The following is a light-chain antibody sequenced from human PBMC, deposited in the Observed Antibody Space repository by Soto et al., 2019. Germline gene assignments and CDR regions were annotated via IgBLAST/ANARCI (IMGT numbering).Light chain of an antibody. V-gene: IGLV2-23*02. CDR1: SGDVGGYNL. CDR2: EVT. Sequence: QSALTQPACVCGSPGQSVAIPCTGTSGDVGGYNLVSWYQQHPGKAPKLMIYEVTERPSGVSNRFSGSKSGSTASLTISGLQPDDEADYYCCSYAGNSEVFGTGTRSTS. J-gene: IGLJ1*01. CDR3: CSYAGNSEV.